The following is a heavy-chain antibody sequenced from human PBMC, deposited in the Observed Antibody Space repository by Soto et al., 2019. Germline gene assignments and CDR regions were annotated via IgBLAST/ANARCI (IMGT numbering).Heavy chain of an antibody. V-gene: IGHV3-23*01. CDR3: AKDNIRSGSYKGAFDI. CDR1: GFTFSSYA. CDR2: ISGSGGST. D-gene: IGHD1-26*01. J-gene: IGHJ3*02. Sequence: GESLKISCAASGFTFSSYAMSWVRQAPGNGLEWVSAISGSGGSTYYADSVKGRFTISRDNSKNTLYLQMNSLRAEDTAVYYCAKDNIRSGSYKGAFDIWGQGTMVTVSS.